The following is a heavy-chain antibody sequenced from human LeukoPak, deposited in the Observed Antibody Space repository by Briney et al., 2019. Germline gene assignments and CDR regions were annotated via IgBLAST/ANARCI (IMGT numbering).Heavy chain of an antibody. CDR2: ISTYNGNT. Sequence: ASVKVSCKASGYTFTSYGISWVRQAPGQGLEWMGWISTYNGNTNYAQKLQGRVTMTTDTSTSTAYMELRSLRSDDTAVYYCARDLGYYGSGSYYLDYWGQGTLVTVSS. J-gene: IGHJ4*01. CDR1: GYTFTSYG. CDR3: ARDLGYYGSGSYYLDY. V-gene: IGHV1-18*01. D-gene: IGHD3-10*01.